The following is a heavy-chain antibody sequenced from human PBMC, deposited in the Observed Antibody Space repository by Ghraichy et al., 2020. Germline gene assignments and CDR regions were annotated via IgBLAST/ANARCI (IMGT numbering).Heavy chain of an antibody. D-gene: IGHD4-11*01. CDR1: GFTFDDYA. CDR3: TRDLQIGY. V-gene: IGHV3-49*04. Sequence: GGSLRLSCTTSGFTFDDYAITWVRQAPGKGLEWVGFIRDKAFGGTVQYATSVKGRFTISRDDSKSIAYLQMNSLKTEDTAVYYCTRDLQIGYWGQGTLVTVSS. CDR2: IRDKAFGGTV. J-gene: IGHJ4*02.